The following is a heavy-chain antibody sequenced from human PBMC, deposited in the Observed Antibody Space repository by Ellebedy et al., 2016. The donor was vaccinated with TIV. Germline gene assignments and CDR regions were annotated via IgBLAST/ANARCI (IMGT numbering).Heavy chain of an antibody. CDR2: IINTGGTT. J-gene: IGHJ5*02. CDR1: GFTFDDYA. CDR3: GRDGVTGNGRWDWLDP. V-gene: IGHV3-23*01. D-gene: IGHD2-21*02. Sequence: PGGSLRLSCAASGFTFDDYAMHWVRQAPGKGLEWVSSIINTGGTTYYADSVKGRFTISRDNSRNTLYLQMNSLRVEDSAIYYCGRDGVTGNGRWDWLDPWGQGTLVTVSS.